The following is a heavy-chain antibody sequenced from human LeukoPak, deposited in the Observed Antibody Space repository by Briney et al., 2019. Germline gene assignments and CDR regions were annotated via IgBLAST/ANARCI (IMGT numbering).Heavy chain of an antibody. CDR3: ARVKQTFDP. Sequence: PGGSLRLSCAASGFTFSSYWMHWVRQAPGKGLVWVSRINTGGSNINYADSVKGRFTISRDNAKNSLYLQMNSLRAEDTAVYYCARVKQTFDPWGQGTLVTVSS. CDR1: GFTFSSYW. D-gene: IGHD6-13*01. J-gene: IGHJ5*02. CDR2: INTGGSNI. V-gene: IGHV3-74*01.